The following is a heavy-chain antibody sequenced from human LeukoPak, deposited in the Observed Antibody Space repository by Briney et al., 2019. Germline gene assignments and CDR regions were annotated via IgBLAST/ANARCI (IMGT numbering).Heavy chain of an antibody. CDR3: ARVNQAMVTGDYGY. CDR1: GFTFDDYG. Sequence: GGSLRLSCAASGFTFDDYGMSWVRQAPGKGLEWVSGINWNGGSTGYADSVKGRFTISRDNAKNSLYLQMNSLRAEDTALYYCARVNQAMVTGDYGYWGQGTLVTVSS. J-gene: IGHJ4*02. D-gene: IGHD5-18*01. V-gene: IGHV3-20*04. CDR2: INWNGGST.